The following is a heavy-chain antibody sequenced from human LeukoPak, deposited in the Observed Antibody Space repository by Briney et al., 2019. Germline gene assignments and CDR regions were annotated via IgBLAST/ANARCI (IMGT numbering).Heavy chain of an antibody. CDR2: ISYDGSNK. V-gene: IGHV3-30*04. D-gene: IGHD2-2*01. Sequence: GRSLRLSCAASGFTFSSYAMHWVRQAPGKGLEWVAVISYDGSNKYYADSVKGRFTISRDNSKNTLYLQMNSLRAEDTAVYYCAKDLCSSTSCYGENYYYYGMDVGAQGPRVTVP. CDR3: AKDLCSSTSCYGENYYYYGMDV. CDR1: GFTFSSYA. J-gene: IGHJ6*02.